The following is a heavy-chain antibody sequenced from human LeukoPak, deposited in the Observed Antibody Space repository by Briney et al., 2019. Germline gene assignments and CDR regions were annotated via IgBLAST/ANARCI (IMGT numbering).Heavy chain of an antibody. J-gene: IGHJ4*02. Sequence: ASTKVSCKASGYTFTDYYTHWVRQVPGQGLEWMGIFRPSGTTTAYPLELQGRVAPTRDTSTSTVYMELSSLTSADTAVYFCARESGGRTGGKTFDYWGQGTLVTVSS. CDR2: FRPSGTTT. CDR1: GYTFTDYY. CDR3: ARESGGRTGGKTFDY. V-gene: IGHV1-46*01. D-gene: IGHD1-26*01.